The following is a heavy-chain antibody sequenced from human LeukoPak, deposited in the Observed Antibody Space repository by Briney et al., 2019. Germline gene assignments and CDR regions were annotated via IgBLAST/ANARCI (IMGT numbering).Heavy chain of an antibody. CDR3: ARHYPLSIAVAVFYYGMDV. CDR1: GGSFSGYY. V-gene: IGHV4-34*01. J-gene: IGHJ6*02. D-gene: IGHD6-19*01. Sequence: PSETLSLTCAVYGGSFSGYYWSWIRQPPGKGLEWIGEINHSGSTNYNPSLKSRVTISVDTSKNQFSLKLSSVTAADTAVYYCARHYPLSIAVAVFYYGMDVWGQGTTVTVSS. CDR2: INHSGST.